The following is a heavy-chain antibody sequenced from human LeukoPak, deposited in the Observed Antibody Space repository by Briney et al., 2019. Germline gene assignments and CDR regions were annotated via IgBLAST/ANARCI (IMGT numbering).Heavy chain of an antibody. D-gene: IGHD6-19*01. V-gene: IGHV3-64D*09. CDR3: VKEAVGGYYYGMDV. CDR1: RFTFSNSA. J-gene: IGHJ6*02. Sequence: GGPLRLSFSASRFTFSNSAMHWVRQAPGKGLEYVSVIISNGGSTSYADSVKGRFTISRDNSKNTLYLQMSSLRAEDTAVYYCVKEAVGGYYYGMDVWGQGTTVTVSS. CDR2: IISNGGST.